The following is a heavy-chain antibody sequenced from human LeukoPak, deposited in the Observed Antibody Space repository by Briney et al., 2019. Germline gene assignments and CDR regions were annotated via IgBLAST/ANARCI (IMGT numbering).Heavy chain of an antibody. CDR3: ARVPTRNYDFWSGSYTRDYYFDY. Sequence: KPSETLSLTCAVYGGSFSGYYWSWIRQPPGKGLEWIGEINHSGSTNYNPSLKSRVTISVDTSKNQFSLKLSSVTAADTAVYYCARVPTRNYDFWSGSYTRDYYFDYWGQGTLVTVSS. V-gene: IGHV4-34*01. D-gene: IGHD3-3*01. CDR1: GGSFSGYY. J-gene: IGHJ4*02. CDR2: INHSGST.